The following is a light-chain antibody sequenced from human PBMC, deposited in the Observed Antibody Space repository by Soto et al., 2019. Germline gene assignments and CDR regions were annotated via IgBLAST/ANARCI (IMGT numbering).Light chain of an antibody. CDR3: ETWDSYTHV. CDR2: VEGSGTY. J-gene: IGLJ1*01. V-gene: IGLV4-60*03. Sequence: QSVLTQSSSASASLGSSVKLTCTLSSGHSGYIIAWHQQQPGKAPRYLMKVEGSGTYNKGSGVPDRFSGSSSGADRYLTISNLQSEDEADYYCETWDSYTHVFGTGTKLTVL. CDR1: SGHSGYI.